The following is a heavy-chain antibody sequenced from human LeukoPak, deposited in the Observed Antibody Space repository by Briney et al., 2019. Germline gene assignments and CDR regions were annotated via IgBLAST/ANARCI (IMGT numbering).Heavy chain of an antibody. CDR2: ISGSGGST. Sequence: GGSLRLSCAASGFTFSSYAMSWVRQAPGKGLEWVSAISGSGGSTYYADSVKGRFTISRDNAKNSLYLQMNSLRAEDTAVYYCARDSTAAEYFQHWGQGTLVTVSS. D-gene: IGHD2-2*01. CDR3: ARDSTAAEYFQH. V-gene: IGHV3-23*01. CDR1: GFTFSSYA. J-gene: IGHJ1*01.